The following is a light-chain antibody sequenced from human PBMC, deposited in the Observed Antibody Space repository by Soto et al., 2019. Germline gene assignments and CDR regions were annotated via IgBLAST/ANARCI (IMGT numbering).Light chain of an antibody. CDR3: QKSYSTPRT. CDR2: AAS. Sequence: DIQMTQSPSSLSASVGDGVTITCRASQSISSYLNWYQQKPGKAPKLLIYAASSLQSGVPSRFSGSGSGTDFTLTISSLQPEDFQTYYCQKSYSTPRTFGQGTQVDI. CDR1: QSISSY. V-gene: IGKV1-39*01. J-gene: IGKJ1*01.